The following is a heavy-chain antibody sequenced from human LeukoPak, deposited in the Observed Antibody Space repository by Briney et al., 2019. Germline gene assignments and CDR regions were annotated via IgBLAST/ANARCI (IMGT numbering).Heavy chain of an antibody. D-gene: IGHD3-10*01. CDR1: GYTFTGYY. J-gene: IGHJ4*02. CDR3: ATPARSYGSGSYSYFDY. Sequence: GASVKVSCKASGYTFTGYYMHWVRQAPGQGLEWMGWINPNSGGTNYAQKFQGRVTMTRDTSISTAYMELSRLRSDDTAVYYCATPARSYGSGSYSYFDYWGQGTLVTVSS. V-gene: IGHV1-2*02. CDR2: INPNSGGT.